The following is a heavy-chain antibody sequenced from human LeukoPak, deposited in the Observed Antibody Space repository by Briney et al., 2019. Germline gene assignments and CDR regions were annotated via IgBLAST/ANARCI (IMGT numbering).Heavy chain of an antibody. CDR3: ATYSYDSSGYSRGFDY. D-gene: IGHD3-22*01. J-gene: IGHJ4*02. V-gene: IGHV3-11*04. CDR1: GFTFSDYA. Sequence: GGSLRPSCAASGFTFSDYAIHWVRQAPGKGLEWVSYISSSASTIYYADSVKGRFTISRDNAKNSLYLQMNSLRAEDTAVYYCATYSYDSSGYSRGFDYWGQGTLVTVSS. CDR2: ISSSASTI.